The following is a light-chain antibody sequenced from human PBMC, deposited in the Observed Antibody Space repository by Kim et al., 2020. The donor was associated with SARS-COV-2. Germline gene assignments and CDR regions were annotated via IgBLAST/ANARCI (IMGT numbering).Light chain of an antibody. CDR1: QSISTY. Sequence: DIQMTQSPSSLSASVGDRVTITCRASQSISTYLNSYQQKPGKAPKVLIYVASSLQSGVPSRFSGTGSGTDFTLTITSLQPEDFATYYCQHTYTPPWTFGQGTKVEIK. CDR2: VAS. V-gene: IGKV1-39*01. J-gene: IGKJ1*01. CDR3: QHTYTPPWT.